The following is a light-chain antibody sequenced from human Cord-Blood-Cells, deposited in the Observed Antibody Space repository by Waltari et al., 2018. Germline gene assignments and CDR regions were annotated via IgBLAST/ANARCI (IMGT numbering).Light chain of an antibody. V-gene: IGLV2-23*01. J-gene: IGLJ3*02. CDR1: SSDVGSYNL. CDR3: CSYAGSSTNWV. Sequence: QSALTQPASVSGSPGQSITIPCTGTSSDVGSYNLVSWYQQHPGKAPKLMIYEGSKRPSGVFNRFSGSKSGNTASLTISGLQAEDEADYYCCSYAGSSTNWVFGGGTKLTVL. CDR2: EGS.